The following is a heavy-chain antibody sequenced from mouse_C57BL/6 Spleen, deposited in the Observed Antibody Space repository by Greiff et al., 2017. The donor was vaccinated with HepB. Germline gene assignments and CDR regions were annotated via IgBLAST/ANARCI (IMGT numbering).Heavy chain of an antibody. CDR2: IHPNSGST. J-gene: IGHJ4*01. CDR3: ARWDGNYGGAMDY. V-gene: IGHV1-64*01. CDR1: GYTFTSYW. Sequence: VQLQQPGAELVKPGASVKLSCKASGYTFTSYWMHWVKQRPGQGLEWIGMIHPNSGSTNYNEKFKSKATLTVDKSSSTAYMQLSSLTSEDSAVYYCARWDGNYGGAMDYWGQGTSVTVSS. D-gene: IGHD2-1*01.